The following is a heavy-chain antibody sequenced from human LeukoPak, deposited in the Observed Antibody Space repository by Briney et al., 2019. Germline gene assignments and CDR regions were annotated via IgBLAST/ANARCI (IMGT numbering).Heavy chain of an antibody. D-gene: IGHD3-16*02. CDR1: GGSIRSYF. V-gene: IGHV4-4*07. J-gene: IGHJ4*02. CDR2: IYSTGST. Sequence: ASETLSLTCSVSGGSIRSYFWSWIRQSAGRGLEHIGRIYSTGSTNYSPSLTNRVSMSVDTSKNQFPLTLTSVTAADTAMYFCARAGYTSTWTFDYWGQGILVTVSS. CDR3: ARAGYTSTWTFDY.